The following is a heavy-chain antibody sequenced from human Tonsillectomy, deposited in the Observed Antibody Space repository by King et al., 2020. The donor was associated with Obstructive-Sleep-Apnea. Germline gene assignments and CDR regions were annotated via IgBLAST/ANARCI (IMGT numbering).Heavy chain of an antibody. CDR1: GYSISSSNW. V-gene: IGHV4-28*01. Sequence: VQLQESGPGLVKPSDTLSLTCAVSGYSISSSNWWGWIRQPPGKGLEWIGDIYYSGTTSSNPSLRSRVTLSVDTSKNQFSLKLSSVTAVDTAVYYCARSDVTGYGGVDIWGQGTMVTVSS. CDR2: IYYSGTT. CDR3: ARSDVTGYGGVDI. D-gene: IGHD5-12*01. J-gene: IGHJ3*02.